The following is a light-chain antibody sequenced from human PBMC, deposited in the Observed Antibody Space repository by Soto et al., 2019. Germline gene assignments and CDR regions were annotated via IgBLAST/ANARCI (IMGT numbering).Light chain of an antibody. V-gene: IGLV2-14*01. CDR3: SSYTRNNTHWV. Sequence: QSALTQPASVSGSPGQSITISCTGTSSDVGGYNYVSWYQQNPGIAPKLMIYDVTNRPAGVSNRFSGSKSGNTASLTISGLQAEDEADYYCSSYTRNNTHWVFGGGTKVTVL. J-gene: IGLJ3*02. CDR1: SSDVGGYNY. CDR2: DVT.